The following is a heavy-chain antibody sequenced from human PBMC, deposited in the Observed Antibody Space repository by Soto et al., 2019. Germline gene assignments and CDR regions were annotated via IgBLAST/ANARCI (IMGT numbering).Heavy chain of an antibody. CDR3: ARDIVVVPAAIPHPFDY. D-gene: IGHD2-2*01. CDR1: GYAFTNYG. Sequence: QVPLVQSGADVKKPGASVKVSCKASGYAFTNYGISWVRQAPGQGLEWMGWISAYNGKTNYAQKLQGRVTMTTDTSTRTAYMELRSLRSDDTAVYYCARDIVVVPAAIPHPFDYWGQGTLVTVSS. J-gene: IGHJ4*02. V-gene: IGHV1-18*01. CDR2: ISAYNGKT.